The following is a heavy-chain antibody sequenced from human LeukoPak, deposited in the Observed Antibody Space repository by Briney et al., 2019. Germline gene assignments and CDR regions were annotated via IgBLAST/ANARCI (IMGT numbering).Heavy chain of an antibody. CDR2: ISYDGSNK. V-gene: IGHV3-30*04. D-gene: IGHD3-10*01. Sequence: GGSLRLSCAASGFTFSSYAMHWVRQAPGKGLEWVAVISYDGSNKYYADSVKGRFTISRDNSKNTLYLQMNSLRAEDTAVYYCARGVHSHYYYCMDVWGKGTTVTVSS. CDR1: GFTFSSYA. CDR3: ARGVHSHYYYCMDV. J-gene: IGHJ6*03.